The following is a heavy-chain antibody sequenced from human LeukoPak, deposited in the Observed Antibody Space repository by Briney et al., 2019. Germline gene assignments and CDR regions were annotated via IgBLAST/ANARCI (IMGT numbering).Heavy chain of an antibody. Sequence: SETLSLTCTVSGYSISSGYYWSWIRQPAGKGLEWIGRIYTSGSTNYNPSLKSRVTMSVDTSKNQFSLKLSSVTAADTAVYYCARDSTVVTAGGYWYFDLWGRGTLVTVSS. D-gene: IGHD4-23*01. V-gene: IGHV4-4*07. CDR1: GYSISSGYY. CDR2: IYTSGST. CDR3: ARDSTVVTAGGYWYFDL. J-gene: IGHJ2*01.